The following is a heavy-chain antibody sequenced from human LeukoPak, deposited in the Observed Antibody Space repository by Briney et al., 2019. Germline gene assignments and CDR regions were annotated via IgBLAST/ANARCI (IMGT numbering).Heavy chain of an antibody. Sequence: PSETPSLTCTVSGGSISSSSYYWGWIRQPPGKGLKWIGSIYYSGSTYYNPSLKSRVTISVDTSKNQFSLKLSSVTAADTAVYYCARRRAMIVVSYGFDPWGQGTLVTVSS. CDR2: IYYSGST. D-gene: IGHD3-22*01. CDR1: GGSISSSSYY. CDR3: ARRRAMIVVSYGFDP. J-gene: IGHJ5*02. V-gene: IGHV4-39*01.